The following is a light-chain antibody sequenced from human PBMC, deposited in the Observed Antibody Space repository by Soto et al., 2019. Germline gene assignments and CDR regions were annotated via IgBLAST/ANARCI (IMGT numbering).Light chain of an antibody. CDR3: AAWDDSLNAVV. J-gene: IGLJ2*01. V-gene: IGLV1-44*01. CDR2: SSD. Sequence: QSVLTQPPSASGTPGQTVIISCSGTRSNIGSHAVNWYQQLPGTAPKRLIFSSDVRPSGVPDRFSGSKSGTSASLAISGLQSDDEATYSCAAWDDSLNAVVFGGGTKLTVL. CDR1: RSNIGSHA.